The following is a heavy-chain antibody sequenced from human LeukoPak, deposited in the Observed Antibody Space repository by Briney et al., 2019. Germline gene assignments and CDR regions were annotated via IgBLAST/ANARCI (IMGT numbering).Heavy chain of an antibody. CDR1: GGSISSYY. Sequence: NPSETLSLTCTVSGGSISSYYWSWIRQPAGKGLEWIGCIYTSGSTNYNPSLKSRVTMSVDTSKNQFSLKLSSVTAADTAVYYCARLAVYYYDSSGYYGYFDYWGQGTLVTVSS. CDR2: IYTSGST. V-gene: IGHV4-4*07. J-gene: IGHJ4*02. D-gene: IGHD3-22*01. CDR3: ARLAVYYYDSSGYYGYFDY.